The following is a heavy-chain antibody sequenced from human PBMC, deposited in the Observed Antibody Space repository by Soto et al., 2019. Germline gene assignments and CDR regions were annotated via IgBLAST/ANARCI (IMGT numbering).Heavy chain of an antibody. CDR3: ARAPNPYSSSSGWFDP. D-gene: IGHD6-6*01. Sequence: ASVNVSCTSSGYTFTFYYMHWVRHAPGQGLEWMGWINPNSGGTNYAQKFQGRVTMTRDTSISTAYMELSRLRSDDTAVYYCARAPNPYSSSSGWFDPWGQGTLVTVSS. V-gene: IGHV1-2*02. CDR2: INPNSGGT. J-gene: IGHJ5*02. CDR1: GYTFTFYY.